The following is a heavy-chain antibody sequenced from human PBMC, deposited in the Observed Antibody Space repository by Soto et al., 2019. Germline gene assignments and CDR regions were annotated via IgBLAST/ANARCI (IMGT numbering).Heavy chain of an antibody. V-gene: IGHV4-59*01. CDR3: ARGGLDPIDI. J-gene: IGHJ3*02. Sequence: SETLSLTCTVSGGSISSYYWTWIRQPPGKGLEWIGYIYYSGSTNYNPSLKSRVTISVDTSKNQFSLKLSSVTAADTAVYYCARGGLDPIDISGQGTIVTVSS. CDR1: GGSISSYY. CDR2: IYYSGST.